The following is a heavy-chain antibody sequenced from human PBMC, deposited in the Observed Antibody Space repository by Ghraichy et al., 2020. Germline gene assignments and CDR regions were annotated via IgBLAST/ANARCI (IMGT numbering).Heavy chain of an antibody. CDR3: ARGQQQLGLDY. D-gene: IGHD6-13*01. CDR2: ISPYSGGT. Sequence: ASVKVSCKASGYTFTDYYIHWVRHAPGQGLEWMGRISPYSGGTNFAQKFQGRVTMTRDTSNSTAYMELSRLRSDDTAVYYCARGQQQLGLDYWGQGTLVTVSS. CDR1: GYTFTDYY. V-gene: IGHV1-2*06. J-gene: IGHJ4*02.